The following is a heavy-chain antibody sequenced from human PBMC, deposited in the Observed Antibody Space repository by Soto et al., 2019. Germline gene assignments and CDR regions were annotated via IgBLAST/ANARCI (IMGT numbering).Heavy chain of an antibody. CDR1: GGSISSYY. CDR2: IYYSGST. D-gene: IGHD5-12*01. Sequence: PSETLPLTCTVSGGSISSYYWSWIRQPPGKGLEWIGYIYYSGSTNYNPSLKSRVTISVDTSKNQFSLKLSSVTAADTAVYYCAAGGGLPRYYWAQGTLVTVSA. J-gene: IGHJ4*02. CDR3: AAGGGLPRYY. V-gene: IGHV4-59*12.